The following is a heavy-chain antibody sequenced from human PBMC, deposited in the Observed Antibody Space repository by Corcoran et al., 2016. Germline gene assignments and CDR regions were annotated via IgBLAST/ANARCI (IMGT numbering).Heavy chain of an antibody. CDR3: AREDGRDGSPGNY. CDR1: GGSISSYY. V-gene: IGHV4-59*01. J-gene: IGHJ4*02. CDR2: IYYSGST. Sequence: QVQLQESGPGLVKPSETLSLTCTVSGGSISSYYWSWIRQPPGKGLEWIGYIYYSGSTNYNPSLKSRVTISVDTSKNQVSLKLSSVTAADTAVYYCAREDGRDGSPGNYWGQGTLVTVSS. D-gene: IGHD1-26*01.